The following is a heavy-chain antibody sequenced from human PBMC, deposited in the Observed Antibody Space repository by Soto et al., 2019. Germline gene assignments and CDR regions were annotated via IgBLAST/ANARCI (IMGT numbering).Heavy chain of an antibody. Sequence: SETLSLTCTVSGGSISSGGYYWSWIRQHPGKGLEWIGYIYYSGSTYYNPSLKSRVTISVDTSKNQFSLKLSSVTAADTAVYYCARTRLRYFDNYFDYWGQGTLVTVSS. CDR3: ARTRLRYFDNYFDY. CDR2: IYYSGST. CDR1: GGSISSGGYY. J-gene: IGHJ4*02. D-gene: IGHD3-9*01. V-gene: IGHV4-31*03.